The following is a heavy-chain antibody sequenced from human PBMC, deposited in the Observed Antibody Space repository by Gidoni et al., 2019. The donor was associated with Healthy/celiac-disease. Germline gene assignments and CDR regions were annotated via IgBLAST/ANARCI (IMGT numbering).Heavy chain of an antibody. J-gene: IGHJ4*02. CDR2: IISIVGTA. D-gene: IGHD3-22*01. CDR1: GCTFSSYA. Sequence: QVQLVQSGAEVMTPGSSVNVSCNASGCTFSSYAISWVRQALGQGLEWMGGIISIVGTANYTQKFQGRVTITADESTSTVYMELSSMRSEDTAVYYCATNLYPSQYYYDRSGDYYGAYWGQGTLVTVSS. CDR3: ATNLYPSQYYYDRSGDYYGAY. V-gene: IGHV1-69*01.